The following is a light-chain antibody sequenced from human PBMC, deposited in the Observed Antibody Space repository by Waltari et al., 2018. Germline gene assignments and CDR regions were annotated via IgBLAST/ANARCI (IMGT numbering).Light chain of an antibody. Sequence: DIVMTQSPDSLAVSLGERATINCKSSQSVLYSSNNKNYLAWYQQKPRQPPKLLIYWASSRDSGVPDRFSGSGSGTDFTLTISRLQAEDVAVYYCQQYYSTPITFGQGTRLEIK. CDR1: QSVLYSSNNKNY. V-gene: IGKV4-1*01. CDR2: WAS. CDR3: QQYYSTPIT. J-gene: IGKJ5*01.